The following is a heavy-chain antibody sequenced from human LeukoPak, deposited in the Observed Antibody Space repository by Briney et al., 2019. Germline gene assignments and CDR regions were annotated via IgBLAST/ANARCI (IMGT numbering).Heavy chain of an antibody. D-gene: IGHD3-10*01. CDR3: ARGRRYYGSGSRRRNWFDR. CDR2: INHSGST. CDR1: GGSFSGYY. J-gene: IGHJ5*02. V-gene: IGHV4-34*01. Sequence: SETLSLTCAVYGGSFSGYYWSWIRQPPGKGLEWIGEINHSGSTNYNPSLKSRVTISVDTSKNQFSLKLSSVTAADTAVYHCARGRRYYGSGSRRRNWFDRWGQGTLVTVSS.